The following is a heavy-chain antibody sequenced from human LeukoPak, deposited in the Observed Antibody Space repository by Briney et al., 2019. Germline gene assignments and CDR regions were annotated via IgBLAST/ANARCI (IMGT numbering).Heavy chain of an antibody. V-gene: IGHV3-23*01. CDR1: GFTFSNYA. Sequence: GGSLRLSCAASGFTFSNYAMNWVRQAPGKGLEWVSTITGSGGSTYHADSVKGRLTISRDNSKNTLYLQMDGLRAEDTAVYYCAKARYSGSSGLDYWGQGTLVTVSS. CDR3: AKARYSGSSGLDY. CDR2: ITGSGGST. D-gene: IGHD1-26*01. J-gene: IGHJ4*02.